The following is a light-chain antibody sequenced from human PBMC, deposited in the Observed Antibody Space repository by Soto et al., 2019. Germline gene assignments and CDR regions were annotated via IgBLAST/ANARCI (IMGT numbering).Light chain of an antibody. CDR2: QVT. CDR1: SSDVGRYNY. V-gene: IGLV2-8*01. Sequence: QSALTQPPSASGSPGQSVTISCTGTSSDVGRYNYVSWYQHHPGKAPKLMIYQVTHRPAGVPDRFSGSKSGNTASLTVSGLQTEDEAEYYCTSYAGSNNPVFGTGTKLTVL. CDR3: TSYAGSNNPV. J-gene: IGLJ1*01.